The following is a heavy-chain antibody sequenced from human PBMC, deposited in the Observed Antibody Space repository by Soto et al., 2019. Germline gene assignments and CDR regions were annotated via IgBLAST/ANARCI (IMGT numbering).Heavy chain of an antibody. V-gene: IGHV3-74*01. CDR3: ARVVWATVPARFVDY. J-gene: IGHJ4*02. CDR1: GFTFGGYW. CDR2: INSDGSST. Sequence: PGGSLRLSCAASGFTFGGYWVHWVRQAPGKGLVWVSRINSDGSSTSYADSVKGRFTISRDNAKNTLYLQMNSLRAEDTAVYYCARVVWATVPARFVDYWGQGTLVTVSS. D-gene: IGHD4-17*01.